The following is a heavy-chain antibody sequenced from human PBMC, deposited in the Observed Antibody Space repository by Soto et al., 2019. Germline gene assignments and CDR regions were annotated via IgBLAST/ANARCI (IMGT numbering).Heavy chain of an antibody. J-gene: IGHJ6*03. CDR1: GFTLSGYA. V-gene: IGHV3-64*01. CDR3: ARRARPDFYYMDV. Sequence: GGSLRLSCASSGFTLSGYAMDWVRQAPGKELEYVSGISSNGVGTYYANSVQGRFTISRDNSKNTVYLQMGSLRPEDMAVYYCARRARPDFYYMDVWGKGTTVTVSS. CDR2: ISSNGVGT. D-gene: IGHD6-6*01.